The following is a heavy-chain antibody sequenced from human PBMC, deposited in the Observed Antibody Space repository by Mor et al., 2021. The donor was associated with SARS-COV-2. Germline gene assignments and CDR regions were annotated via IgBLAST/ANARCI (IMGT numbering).Heavy chain of an antibody. CDR3: ARRGSSWSAFDI. Sequence: EWVSTVNDNGVTTYYADSVRGRFTISRDNSKNTLYVQMNSLRAEDTAIYYCARRGSSWSAFDIWGQGTM. J-gene: IGHJ3*02. CDR2: VNDNGVTT. D-gene: IGHD6-6*01. V-gene: IGHV3-23*01.